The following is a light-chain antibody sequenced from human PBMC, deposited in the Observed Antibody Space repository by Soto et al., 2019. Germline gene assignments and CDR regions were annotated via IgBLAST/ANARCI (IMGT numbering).Light chain of an antibody. V-gene: IGLV2-14*01. J-gene: IGLJ1*01. Sequence: QSALTQPASVSGSPGQSITISCTGTSSDVGGYNYVSWYQQHPGKAPKHMIYDVSNRPSGVSNRFSGSKSGNTASLTISGLQAEDEADYYCSSYTSSSPPYVFGTGTKVTVL. CDR2: DVS. CDR1: SSDVGGYNY. CDR3: SSYTSSSPPYV.